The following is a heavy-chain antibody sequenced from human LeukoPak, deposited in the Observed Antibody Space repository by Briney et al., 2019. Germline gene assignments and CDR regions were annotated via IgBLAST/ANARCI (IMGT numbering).Heavy chain of an antibody. CDR1: GYTFTGYY. V-gene: IGHV1-2*02. CDR3: ARGGYYYDSSGYQHDAFDI. J-gene: IGHJ3*02. CDR2: INPNSGGT. Sequence: ASVKVSCKASGYTFTGYYMHWVRQAPGQGREWMGWINPNSGGTNYAQKFQGRVTMTRDTSISTAYMELSRLRSDDTAVYYCARGGYYYDSSGYQHDAFDIWGQGTMVTVSS. D-gene: IGHD3-22*01.